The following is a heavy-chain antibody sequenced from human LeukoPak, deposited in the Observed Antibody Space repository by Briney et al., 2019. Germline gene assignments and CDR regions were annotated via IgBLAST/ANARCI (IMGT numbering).Heavy chain of an antibody. CDR1: GGSISSYY. J-gene: IGHJ3*02. V-gene: IGHV4-59*08. CDR2: IYYSGST. Sequence: PSETLSLTCTVSGGSISSYYWSWIRQPPGKGLEWIGYIYYSGSTNYNPSLKSRVTISVDTSKNQFSLKLSSVTAADTAVYYCARAFRGSGSYADAFDIWGQGTMVTVSS. D-gene: IGHD1-26*01. CDR3: ARAFRGSGSYADAFDI.